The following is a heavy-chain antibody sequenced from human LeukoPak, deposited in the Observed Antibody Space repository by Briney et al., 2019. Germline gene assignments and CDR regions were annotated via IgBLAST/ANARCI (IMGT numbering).Heavy chain of an antibody. CDR1: GYTFTGYY. D-gene: IGHD6-19*01. J-gene: IGHJ4*02. V-gene: IGHV1-2*02. CDR3: ARDGSYSSGSNFGY. CDR2: INPNSGGT. Sequence: ASVKVSCKASGYTFTGYYMHWVRQAPGQGLEWMGWINPNSGGTNYARKFQGRVTMTRDTSISTAYMELSRLRSDDTAVYYCARDGSYSSGSNFGYWGQGTLVTVSS.